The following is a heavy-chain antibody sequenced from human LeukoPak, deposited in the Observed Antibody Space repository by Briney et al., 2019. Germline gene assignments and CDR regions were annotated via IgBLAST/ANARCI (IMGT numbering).Heavy chain of an antibody. CDR3: AKEGWFGELYPAYDY. J-gene: IGHJ4*02. CDR1: GFTFSSCG. V-gene: IGHV3-30*02. CDR2: IRYDGSNK. Sequence: GGSLRLSCAASGFTFSSCGMHWVRQAPGKGLEWVAFIRYDGSNKYYADSVKGRFTISRDNSKNTLYLQMNSLRAEDTAVYYCAKEGWFGELYPAYDYWGQGTLVTVSS. D-gene: IGHD3-10*01.